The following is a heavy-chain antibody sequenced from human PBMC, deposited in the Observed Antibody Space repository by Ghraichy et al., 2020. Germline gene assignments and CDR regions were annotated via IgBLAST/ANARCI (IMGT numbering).Heavy chain of an antibody. CDR2: ISGSGGST. V-gene: IGHV3-23*01. J-gene: IGHJ4*02. D-gene: IGHD4-23*01. CDR3: AKGDQPLLLRWFDY. Sequence: GGSLRLSCAASGFTFSSYAMSWVRQAPGKGLEWVSAISGSGGSTYYTDSVKGRFTISRDNSKNTLYLQMNSLRAEDTAVYYCAKGDQPLLLRWFDYWGQGTLVTVSS. CDR1: GFTFSSYA.